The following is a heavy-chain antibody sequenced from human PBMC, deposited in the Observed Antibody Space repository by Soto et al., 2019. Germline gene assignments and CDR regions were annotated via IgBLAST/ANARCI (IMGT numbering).Heavy chain of an antibody. CDR1: GYTFSDYY. J-gene: IGHJ4*02. D-gene: IGHD1-1*01. CDR2: INPNSGGT. CDR3: ARAKATANPEGVDF. V-gene: IGHV1-2*02. Sequence: XSVKVSCKASGYTFSDYYIHWVRQAPGQGLEWMGWINPNSGGTKYAPKFQGGVTMTRDTSITTAYMELSRLRSGDTAVYYCARAKATANPEGVDFWGQGTLVTVSS.